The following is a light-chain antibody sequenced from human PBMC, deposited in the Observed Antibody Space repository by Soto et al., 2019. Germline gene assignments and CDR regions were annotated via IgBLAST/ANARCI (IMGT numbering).Light chain of an antibody. CDR1: QSVSGN. J-gene: IGKJ1*01. Sequence: EIVMTQSPATLSVASGESASLSCKASQSVSGNLAWYQQKPGQAPRLLIYGASTRATGIPARFSGSGSGTEFTLTISSLQSEDFAVYYCQQYNNWPPTFGQGTKVEIK. V-gene: IGKV3D-15*01. CDR2: GAS. CDR3: QQYNNWPPT.